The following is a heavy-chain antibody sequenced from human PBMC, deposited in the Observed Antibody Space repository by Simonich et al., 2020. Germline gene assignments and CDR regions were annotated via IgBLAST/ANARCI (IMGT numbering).Heavy chain of an antibody. J-gene: IGHJ4*02. Sequence: EVQLLESGGGLVQPGGSLRLSCAASGFTFSSYAMSWVRQAPGNGLEWVSASGGSGGSTYYADTVKGRFTISRDNSKNTLYLQMNSLRAEDTAVYYCAKRSGVSITGTFDYWGQGTLVTVSS. CDR3: AKRSGVSITGTFDY. V-gene: IGHV3-23*01. D-gene: IGHD1-7*01. CDR2: SGGSGGST. CDR1: GFTFSSYA.